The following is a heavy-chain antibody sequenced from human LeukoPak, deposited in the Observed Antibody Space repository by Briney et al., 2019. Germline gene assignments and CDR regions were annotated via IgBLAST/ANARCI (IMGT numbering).Heavy chain of an antibody. CDR2: MSGSGGST. Sequence: PGGSLRLSCAASGFTFRNYGMRWVRHAPGGGLEWVSAMSGSGGSTYYADSVKGLFTISRDNSKNTLYLQMNSLRAEDTAVYYCAKDGYSDSSVYYSVRYFDLWGRGTLVTVSS. CDR1: GFTFRNYG. CDR3: AKDGYSDSSVYYSVRYFDL. D-gene: IGHD3-22*01. V-gene: IGHV3-23*01. J-gene: IGHJ2*01.